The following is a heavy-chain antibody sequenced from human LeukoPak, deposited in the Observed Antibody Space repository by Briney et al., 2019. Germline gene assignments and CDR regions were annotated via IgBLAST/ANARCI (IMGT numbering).Heavy chain of an antibody. V-gene: IGHV3-7*01. Sequence: GGSLRLSCAASGFTVSSYWMSWVRQAPGKGLEWVANIKQDGSEKYYVDSVKGRFTISRDNAKKSLYLQMNSLRDEDTAVYYCARDGSSWYSGYYYYGMDVWGQGTTVTVSS. CDR3: ARDGSSWYSGYYYYGMDV. CDR2: IKQDGSEK. D-gene: IGHD6-13*01. CDR1: GFTVSSYW. J-gene: IGHJ6*02.